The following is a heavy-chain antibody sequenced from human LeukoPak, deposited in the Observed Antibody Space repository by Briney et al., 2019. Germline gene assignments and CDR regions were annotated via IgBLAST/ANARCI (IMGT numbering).Heavy chain of an antibody. D-gene: IGHD6-19*01. CDR1: GFTFSSYT. CDR2: ISYSSNYI. J-gene: IGHJ1*01. CDR3: ARERGSGWGGGIQH. Sequence: GGSLRLSCAASGFTFSSYTMNWVRQAPGRGLEWVSCISYSSNYIYYADSVKGRFTISRDNTKNSLYLQMNSLRAEDTAVYYCARERGSGWGGGIQHWGQGALVAVSS. V-gene: IGHV3-21*01.